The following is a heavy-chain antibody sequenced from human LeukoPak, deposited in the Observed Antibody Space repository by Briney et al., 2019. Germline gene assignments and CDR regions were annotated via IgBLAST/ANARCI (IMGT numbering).Heavy chain of an antibody. CDR1: GFTFSGSA. D-gene: IGHD3-3*01. Sequence: GGSLRLSCAASGFTFSGSAMHWVRQASGKGLEWVGRIRSKANSYATAYAASVKGRFTISRDDSKNTAYLQMNSLKTEDTAVYYRTRPLDLYYDFWSGYSGQSYYYYMDVWGKGTTVTVSS. V-gene: IGHV3-73*01. CDR2: IRSKANSYAT. CDR3: TRPLDLYYDFWSGYSGQSYYYYMDV. J-gene: IGHJ6*03.